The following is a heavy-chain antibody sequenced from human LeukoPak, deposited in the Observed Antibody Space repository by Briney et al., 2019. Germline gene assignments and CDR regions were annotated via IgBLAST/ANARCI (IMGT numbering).Heavy chain of an antibody. J-gene: IGHJ4*02. V-gene: IGHV1-46*01. CDR2: INPSGGST. D-gene: IGHD3-10*01. CDR1: GYIFTNYY. CDR3: ARDHGSAYYRAPRH. Sequence: ASVKVSCKASGYIFTNYYMHWVRQAPGHGLEGMGIINPSGGSTTYAQKFQGRVTMTRDTSTSTVYMALSSLRSEDTAVYYCARDHGSAYYRAPRHWGEGTLVTVSS.